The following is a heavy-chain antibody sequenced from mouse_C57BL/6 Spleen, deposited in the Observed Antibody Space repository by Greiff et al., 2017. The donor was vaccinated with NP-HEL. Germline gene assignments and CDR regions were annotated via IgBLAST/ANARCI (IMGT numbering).Heavy chain of an antibody. D-gene: IGHD2-2*01. CDR3: ARDGYTY. CDR2: ISDGGSYT. V-gene: IGHV5-4*01. CDR1: GFTFSSYA. J-gene: IGHJ3*01. Sequence: EVQRVESGGGLVKPGGSLKLSCAASGFTFSSYAMSWVRQTPEKRLEWVATISDGGSYTYYPDNVKGRFTISRDNAKNNLYLQMSHLKSEDTAMYYCARDGYTYWGQRTLVTVSA.